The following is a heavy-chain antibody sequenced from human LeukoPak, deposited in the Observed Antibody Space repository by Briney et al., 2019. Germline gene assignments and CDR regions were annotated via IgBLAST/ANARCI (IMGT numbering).Heavy chain of an antibody. CDR3: TTVGSEYYDFWSGYYVEDFDY. CDR1: GFTFSNAW. D-gene: IGHD3-3*01. V-gene: IGHV3-15*01. Sequence: SGGSLRLSCAASGFTFSNAWMSWVRQAPGKGLEWVGRIKSKTDGGTTDYAAPVKGRSTISRDDSKNTLYLQMNSLKTEDTAVYYCTTVGSEYYDFWSGYYVEDFDYWGQGTLVTVSS. CDR2: IKSKTDGGTT. J-gene: IGHJ4*02.